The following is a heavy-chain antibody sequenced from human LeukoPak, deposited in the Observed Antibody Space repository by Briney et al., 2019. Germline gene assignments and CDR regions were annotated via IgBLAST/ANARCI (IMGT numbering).Heavy chain of an antibody. CDR3: ARARHSNWNYDNEFGGFDP. Sequence: GASVKVSCKASGYTFTSYDINWARQATGQGLEWMGWMNPNSGNTGYAQKFQGRVTITRNTSISTAYMELSSLRSEDTAVYYCARARHSNWNYDNEFGGFDPWGQGTLVTVSS. CDR1: GYTFTSYD. J-gene: IGHJ5*02. D-gene: IGHD1-7*01. CDR2: MNPNSGNT. V-gene: IGHV1-8*03.